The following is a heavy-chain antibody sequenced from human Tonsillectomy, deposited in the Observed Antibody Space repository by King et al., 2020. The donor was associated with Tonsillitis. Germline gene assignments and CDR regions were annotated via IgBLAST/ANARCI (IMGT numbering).Heavy chain of an antibody. CDR2: SVIYSGHSST. D-gene: IGHD3-10*01. CDR1: GFIFTDYA. J-gene: IGHJ5*02. Sequence: VQLVESGGGLVQPGGSLRLSCEASGFIFTDYAMSWVRQAPGKGLEWVSSVIYSGHSSTYYADSVKGRFTISRDNSKNTLDLQMTSLRPEDTAVYYCAKAASLVPNWFDPWGQGTLVTVSS. CDR3: AKAASLVPNWFDP. V-gene: IGHV3-23*03.